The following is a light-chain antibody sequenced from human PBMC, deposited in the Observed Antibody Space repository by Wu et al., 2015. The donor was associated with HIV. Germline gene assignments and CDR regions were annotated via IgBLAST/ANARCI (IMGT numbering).Light chain of an antibody. CDR2: GAS. Sequence: EIVLTQSPDTLSLSPGEGATLSCRASQSISSSYLAWYQQKPGQAPRLLIYGASNRATGIPDRFSGSGSGTGFTLTISRLQPEDFAVYYCQQYGNSPMYSFGQGTKLEIK. V-gene: IGKV3-20*01. CDR3: QQYGNSPMYS. CDR1: QSISSSY. J-gene: IGKJ2*03.